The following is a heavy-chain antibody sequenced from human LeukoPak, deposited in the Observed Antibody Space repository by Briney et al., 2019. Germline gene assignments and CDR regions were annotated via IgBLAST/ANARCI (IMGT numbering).Heavy chain of an antibody. CDR1: GGSISSSSYY. CDR2: IYYSGST. V-gene: IGHV4-39*07. CDR3: ARDRTSWGGFDP. D-gene: IGHD2-2*01. Sequence: PSETLSLTCTVSGGSISSSSYYWGWIRQPPGTGLEWIGSIYYSGSTYYNPSLKSRVTISVDTSKNQFSLKLSSVTAADTAVYYCARDRTSWGGFDPWGQGTLVTVSS. J-gene: IGHJ5*02.